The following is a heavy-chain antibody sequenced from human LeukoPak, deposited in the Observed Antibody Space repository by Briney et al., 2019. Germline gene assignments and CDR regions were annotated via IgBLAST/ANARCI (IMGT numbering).Heavy chain of an antibody. CDR2: IYYNGST. CDR3: ARTSLGGAWFDP. CDR1: GGSISSGDYY. J-gene: IGHJ5*02. V-gene: IGHV4-30-4*08. Sequence: SETLSLTCTVSGGSISSGDYYWSWIRQPPGKGLEWIGYIYYNGSTYYNPSLKSRVTISVDTSKNQFSLKLSSVTAADTAVYYCARTSLGGAWFDPWGQGTLVTVSS. D-gene: IGHD3-10*01.